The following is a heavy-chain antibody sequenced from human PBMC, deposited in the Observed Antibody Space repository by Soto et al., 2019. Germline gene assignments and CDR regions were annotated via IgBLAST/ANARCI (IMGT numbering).Heavy chain of an antibody. CDR2: IIPIFGTA. D-gene: IGHD3-10*01. J-gene: IGHJ6*02. V-gene: IGHV1-69*12. Sequence: QVQLVQSGAEVKKPGSSVKVSCKASGGTFGSYAINWVRQAPGQGLEWMGGIIPIFGTADYAQKFQGRVTSTAQEETSTAYMALSSLRSEDTAVYYCARAPPGAAYSYGMDVWGQGTTVTVSS. CDR3: ARAPPGAAYSYGMDV. CDR1: GGTFGSYA.